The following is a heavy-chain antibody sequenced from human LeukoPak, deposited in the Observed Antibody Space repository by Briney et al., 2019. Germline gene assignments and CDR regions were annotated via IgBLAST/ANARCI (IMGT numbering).Heavy chain of an antibody. CDR2: INPNSGGT. D-gene: IGHD2-8*01. CDR3: AREGGVYASSSRLKNFYYYMDA. CDR1: GYTFTGYY. Sequence: ASVNVSCKASGYTFTGYYMHWVRQAPGQGLEWMGWINPNSGGTNYAQKFQGRVTMTRDTSISTAYMELSRLRSDDTAVYFCAREGGVYASSSRLKNFYYYMDAWGKGTTVTVSS. J-gene: IGHJ6*03. V-gene: IGHV1-2*02.